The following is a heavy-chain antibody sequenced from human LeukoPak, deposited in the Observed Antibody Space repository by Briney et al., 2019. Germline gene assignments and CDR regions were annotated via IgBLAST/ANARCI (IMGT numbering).Heavy chain of an antibody. J-gene: IGHJ4*02. Sequence: GGSLRLSCAASGFTFSSYGMHWVRQAPGKGLEWVGVIWYDGSNKYYADSVKGRFTISRDNSKNTLYLQMNSLRAEDTAVYYCARSGIAAAGTSNYKYYFDYWGQGTLVTVSS. CDR1: GFTFSSYG. CDR2: IWYDGSNK. CDR3: ARSGIAAAGTSNYKYYFDY. D-gene: IGHD6-13*01. V-gene: IGHV3-33*01.